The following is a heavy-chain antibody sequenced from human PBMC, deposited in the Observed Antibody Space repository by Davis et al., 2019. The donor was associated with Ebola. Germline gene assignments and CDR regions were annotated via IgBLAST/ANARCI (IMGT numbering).Heavy chain of an antibody. V-gene: IGHV5-51*01. CDR2: IYTGDSDT. Sequence: GEFLKISCKDSGNSFTSHWIGWVRQMPGKGLEWMGIIYTGDSDTRYGPSFRGQVTISADKSVKTAFLQWSSLKASDTAMYYCASLRRTITGMDDGFDIWGQGTMVTVSS. D-gene: IGHD2-8*02. J-gene: IGHJ3*02. CDR3: ASLRRTITGMDDGFDI. CDR1: GNSFTSHW.